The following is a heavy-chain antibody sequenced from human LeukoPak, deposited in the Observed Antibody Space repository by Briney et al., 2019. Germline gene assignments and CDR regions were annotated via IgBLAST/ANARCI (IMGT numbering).Heavy chain of an antibody. V-gene: IGHV3-74*01. CDR2: INGDGSTT. CDR1: GFSFSSYW. Sequence: GGSLRLSCVASGFSFSSYWMYWVRQAPGKGVVGVYRINGDGSTTHYADSVKGRFTISRDNAKNTLYLQMNSLRAEDTAVYYCARAHHNYYGGCYDHWGRGTLVTVSS. J-gene: IGHJ4*02. CDR3: ARAHHNYYGGCYDH. D-gene: IGHD4-23*01.